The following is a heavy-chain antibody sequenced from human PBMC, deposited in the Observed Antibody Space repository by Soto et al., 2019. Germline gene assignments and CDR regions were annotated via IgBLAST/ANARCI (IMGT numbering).Heavy chain of an antibody. V-gene: IGHV4-34*02. Sequence: QVHLQQWGAGLLKPSETLSLTCAVYGESFIGYYWTWIRQPPGKGLEWIGEINHRASTNYNPSLKKPVTIAIDTSKNQFSLKLASVTGADTSVYYCARTDIVTANWFDAWGQGTLVTVSS. J-gene: IGHJ5*02. CDR1: GESFIGYY. CDR3: ARTDIVTANWFDA. CDR2: INHRAST. D-gene: IGHD5-12*01.